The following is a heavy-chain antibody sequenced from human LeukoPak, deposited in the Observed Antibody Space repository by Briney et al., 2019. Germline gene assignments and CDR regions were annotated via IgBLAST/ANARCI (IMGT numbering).Heavy chain of an antibody. J-gene: IGHJ4*02. CDR3: ARGGLQHYYGSGSHDY. CDR1: GGSFSGYY. CDR2: INHSGRT. D-gene: IGHD3-10*01. Sequence: SETLSLTCAVSGGSFSGYYWSWIRQPPGKGLEWIGEINHSGRTSYNPSLKSRGTISVDTSTNHCSLKLSSVTAADTAVYYCARGGLQHYYGSGSHDYWGQGTLVTVSS. V-gene: IGHV4-34*01.